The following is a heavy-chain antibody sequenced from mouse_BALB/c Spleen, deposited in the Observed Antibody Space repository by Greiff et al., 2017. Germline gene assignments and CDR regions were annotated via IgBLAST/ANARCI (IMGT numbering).Heavy chain of an antibody. V-gene: IGHV1S81*02. Sequence: QVQLKESGAELVKPGASVKLSCKASGYTFTSYSMYWVMQRPGQGLEWIGEINPSNGGTNFNEKFKSKVTLTVDKSSSTAYMQHSSLTSEDSAVYYCTRSRLYDSHRGFAYWGHGALVTVAA. CDR1: GYTFTSYS. J-gene: IGHJ3*01. CDR2: INPSNGGT. CDR3: TRSRLYDSHRGFAY. D-gene: IGHD2-4*01.